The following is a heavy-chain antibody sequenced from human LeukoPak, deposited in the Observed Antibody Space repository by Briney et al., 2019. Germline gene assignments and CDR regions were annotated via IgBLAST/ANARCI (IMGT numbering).Heavy chain of an antibody. CDR3: AKEKSRRMDCSGGSCYYFDY. Sequence: GGSLRLSCAASGFTFSSYAMSWVRQAPGKGLEWVSAISGSGGSTYYADSVKGRFTISRDNSKNTLYLQMNSLRAEDTAVYYCAKEKSRRMDCSGGSCYYFDYWGQGTLVTVSS. V-gene: IGHV3-23*01. J-gene: IGHJ4*02. D-gene: IGHD2-15*01. CDR1: GFTFSSYA. CDR2: ISGSGGST.